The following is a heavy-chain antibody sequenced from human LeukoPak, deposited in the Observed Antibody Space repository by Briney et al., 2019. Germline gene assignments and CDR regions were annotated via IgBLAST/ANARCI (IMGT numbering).Heavy chain of an antibody. V-gene: IGHV1-46*01. J-gene: IGHJ6*02. CDR3: ARLRSWDYGMDV. Sequence: ASVKVSCKASGYTFTSYYMHWVRQAPGQGLEWMGIINPSGGSTSYAQKFQGRVTMTRNTSTSTVYMELSSLRSEDTAVYYCARLRSWDYGMDVWGQGTTVTVSS. CDR1: GYTFTSYY. D-gene: IGHD2-15*01. CDR2: INPSGGST.